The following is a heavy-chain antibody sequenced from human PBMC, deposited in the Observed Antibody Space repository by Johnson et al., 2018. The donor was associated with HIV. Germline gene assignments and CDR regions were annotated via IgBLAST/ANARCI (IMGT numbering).Heavy chain of an antibody. CDR2: ISYDGSNK. CDR1: GFTFSSYA. V-gene: IGHV3-30*04. CDR3: ARGFLTGTPSDAFDI. D-gene: IGHD1-1*01. J-gene: IGHJ3*02. Sequence: QVQLVESGGGVVQPGRSLRLSCAASGFTFSSYAMHWVRQAPGKGLEWVAVISYDGSNKYYADSVKGRFTISRDNSKNTLYLQMNNLRAEDTAVYYCARGFLTGTPSDAFDIWGQGTMVTVSS.